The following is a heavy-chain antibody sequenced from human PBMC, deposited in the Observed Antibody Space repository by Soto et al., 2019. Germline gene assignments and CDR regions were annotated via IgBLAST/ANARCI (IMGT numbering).Heavy chain of an antibody. CDR2: TYHSGNP. J-gene: IGHJ6*02. CDR3: ASNPWFGELPLDV. D-gene: IGHD3-10*01. CDR1: GDTISTGGYT. Sequence: PSETLSLTCDVSGDTISTGGYTWAWIRQPPGKALEWIGHTYHSGNPYYNPSLKSRVIISVDRSKNQFSLKVRSVTAADTAVYYCASNPWFGELPLDVWGQGTTVTVSS. V-gene: IGHV4-30-2*01.